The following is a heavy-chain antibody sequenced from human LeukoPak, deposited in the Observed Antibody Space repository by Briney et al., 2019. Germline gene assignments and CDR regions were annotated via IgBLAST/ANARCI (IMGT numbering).Heavy chain of an antibody. V-gene: IGHV3-21*01. CDR2: ISSSSYI. CDR1: GFTFSSNS. Sequence: PGGSLRLSCAASGFTFSSNSMNWVRQAPGKGLEWVSSISSSSYIYYADSLKGRFTISRDNAKNSLYLQMDSLRAEDTAVCYCAREGSNYYYFYYMDVWGKGTTVTVSS. J-gene: IGHJ6*03. CDR3: AREGSNYYYFYYMDV. D-gene: IGHD4-11*01.